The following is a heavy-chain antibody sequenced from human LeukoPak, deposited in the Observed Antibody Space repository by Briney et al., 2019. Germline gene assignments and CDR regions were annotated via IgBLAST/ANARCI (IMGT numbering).Heavy chain of an antibody. CDR1: GGSFSGYY. J-gene: IGHJ5*02. D-gene: IGHD6-6*01. Sequence: PSETLSLTCAVYGGSFSGYYWSWVRQPPGKGLEWIGEINHSGSTKYNPSLKSRVTISVDTSKNQFSLKLSSVTAADTAVYYCARGGLDRIAARRRGNWFDPWGQGTLVTVSS. CDR2: INHSGST. CDR3: ARGGLDRIAARRRGNWFDP. V-gene: IGHV4-34*01.